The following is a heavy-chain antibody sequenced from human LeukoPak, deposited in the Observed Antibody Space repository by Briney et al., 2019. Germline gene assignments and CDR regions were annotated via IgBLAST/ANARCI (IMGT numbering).Heavy chain of an antibody. J-gene: IGHJ3*02. Sequence: PGGSLRLSCAASGFTFSDYYMSWIRQAPGKGLEWVSYISSSGSTIYYADSVKGRFTISRDNSKNTLYLQMNSLRAEDTAVYYCARGCSTSCYLEAFDIWGQGTMVTVSS. D-gene: IGHD2-2*01. CDR3: ARGCSTSCYLEAFDI. V-gene: IGHV3-11*04. CDR2: ISSSGSTI. CDR1: GFTFSDYY.